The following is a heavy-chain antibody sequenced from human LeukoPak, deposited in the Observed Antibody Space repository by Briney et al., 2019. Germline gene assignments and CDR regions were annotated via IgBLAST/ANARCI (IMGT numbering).Heavy chain of an antibody. J-gene: IGHJ4*02. CDR2: INPNSGGT. CDR3: ARGTVSNYPAYYFDY. Sequence: ASVKVSCKASGYTFTGYCMHWVRQAPGQGLEWMGWINPNSGGTNYAQKFQGRVTMTRDTSISTAYMELSRLRSDDTAVYYCARGTVSNYPAYYFDYWGQGTLVTVSS. CDR1: GYTFTGYC. V-gene: IGHV1-2*02. D-gene: IGHD4-11*01.